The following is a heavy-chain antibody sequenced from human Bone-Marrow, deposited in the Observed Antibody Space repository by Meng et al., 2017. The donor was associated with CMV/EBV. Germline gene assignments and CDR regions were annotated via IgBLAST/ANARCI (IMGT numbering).Heavy chain of an antibody. J-gene: IGHJ4*02. CDR2: IGASGDT. D-gene: IGHD1-26*01. Sequence: GESLKISCAASGFTFSSYDMHWVRQPTGKGLEWVSTIGASGDTYYPGSVKGRFTISRENAKNSLYLQMNSLRAGDTAVYYCARGRGSYYYFDYWGQGTLVTFSS. CDR1: GFTFSSYD. V-gene: IGHV3-13*01. CDR3: ARGRGSYYYFDY.